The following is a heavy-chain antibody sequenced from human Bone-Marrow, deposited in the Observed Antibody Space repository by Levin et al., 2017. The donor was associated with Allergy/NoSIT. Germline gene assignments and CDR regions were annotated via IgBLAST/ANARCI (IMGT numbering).Heavy chain of an antibody. CDR3: ARDDADGHPLGY. CDR1: GFTFSSYG. CDR2: IWYDGSNE. Sequence: PGGSLRLSCAASGFTFSSYGMHWVRQAPGKGLECVAVIWYDGSNEYYIDSVKGRFIISRDNSKDTLYLEMTSLRAEDTAIYYCARDDADGHPLGYWGQGTLVTVSS. J-gene: IGHJ4*02. V-gene: IGHV3-33*01.